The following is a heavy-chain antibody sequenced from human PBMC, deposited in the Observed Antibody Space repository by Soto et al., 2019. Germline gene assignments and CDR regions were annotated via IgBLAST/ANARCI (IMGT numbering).Heavy chain of an antibody. CDR1: GGAISSYA. D-gene: IGHD4-17*01. CDR3: ATPTVTQSFYYYGMDV. V-gene: IGHV1-69*13. CDR2: IIPIFGTA. J-gene: IGHJ6*02. Sequence: SLKVTWKYSGGAISSYASIWVRQAHGQGLEWMGGIIPIFGTANYAQKFQGRVTITADESTSTAYMELSSLRSEDTAVYYCATPTVTQSFYYYGMDVWGQGTKVTVSS.